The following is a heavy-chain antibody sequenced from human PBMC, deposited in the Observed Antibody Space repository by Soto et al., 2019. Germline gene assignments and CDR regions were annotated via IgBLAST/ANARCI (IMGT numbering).Heavy chain of an antibody. D-gene: IGHD3-22*01. CDR3: ARDLRGYFDSSGYSLTYFDY. CDR2: ISSSSSYT. Sequence: GGSLRLSCAASGFTFSDYYMSWIRQAPGKGLEWVSYISSSSSYTNYADSVKGRFTISRDNAKNSLYLQMNSLRAEDTAVYYCARDLRGYFDSSGYSLTYFDYWGQGTLVTVSS. J-gene: IGHJ4*02. CDR1: GFTFSDYY. V-gene: IGHV3-11*06.